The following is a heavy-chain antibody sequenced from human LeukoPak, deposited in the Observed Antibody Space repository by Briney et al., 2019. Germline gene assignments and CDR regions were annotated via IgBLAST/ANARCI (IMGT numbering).Heavy chain of an antibody. D-gene: IGHD6-6*01. Sequence: PSETLSLTCTVSGGSISSSSYYWGWIRQPPGKGLEWIGSIYYSGSTYYHPSLKSRVTISVDTSKNQFSLKLSSVTAADTAVYYCARLGGWYSRSSGWFEPWGQGTLVTVSS. J-gene: IGHJ5*02. CDR3: ARLGGWYSRSSGWFEP. V-gene: IGHV4-39*01. CDR1: GGSISSSSYY. CDR2: IYYSGST.